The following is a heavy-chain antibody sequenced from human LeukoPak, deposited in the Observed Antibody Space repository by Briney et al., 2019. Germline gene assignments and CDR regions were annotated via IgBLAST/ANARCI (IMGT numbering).Heavy chain of an antibody. J-gene: IGHJ3*01. V-gene: IGHV3-48*01. CDR3: ARAPRRTYYYDSSGYPTS. D-gene: IGHD3-22*01. CDR1: GFTFSSHS. CDR2: ISSSSSTI. Sequence: GGSLRLSCAASGFTFSSHSMNWVRQAPGKGLEWVSYISSSSSTIYYADSVKGRSTISRDNAKNSLYLQMNSLRAEDTAVYYCARAPRRTYYYDSSGYPTSWGQGTMVTVSS.